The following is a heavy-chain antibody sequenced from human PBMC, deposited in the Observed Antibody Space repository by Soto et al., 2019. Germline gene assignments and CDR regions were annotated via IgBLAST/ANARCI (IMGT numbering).Heavy chain of an antibody. CDR1: GFSLTTSGVG. Sequence: QITLNESGPTQVKPRQTLTLTCTFSGFSLTTSGVGVGWIRQSPGKAPEWLALIYWDDDKRYSPSLKSRLTITKDTSKNQVVLKLADLDPADTATYYCAHRVLRTVFGLVTTTAIYFDFWCQGTPVAVSS. CDR3: AHRVLRTVFGLVTTTAIYFDF. J-gene: IGHJ4*02. D-gene: IGHD3-3*01. CDR2: IYWDDDK. V-gene: IGHV2-5*02.